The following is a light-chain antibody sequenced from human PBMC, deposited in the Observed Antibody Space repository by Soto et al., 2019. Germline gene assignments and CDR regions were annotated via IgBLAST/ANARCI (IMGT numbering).Light chain of an antibody. CDR2: DAS. V-gene: IGKV1-5*01. Sequence: DIQMTQSPSTLSASVGDSVTITCRASQSISSWLAWYQQKPGKAPKLLIYDASSLESGVPSRFSGSGSGTEFTLTISSLQPDDFATYYCQQYNSYSLTWTFGQGTKVDIK. CDR3: QQYNSYSLTWT. CDR1: QSISSW. J-gene: IGKJ1*01.